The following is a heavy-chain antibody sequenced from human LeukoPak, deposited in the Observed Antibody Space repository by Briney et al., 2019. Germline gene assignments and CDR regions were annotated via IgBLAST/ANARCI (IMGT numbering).Heavy chain of an antibody. CDR3: ARHPYDFWSGYITAMDY. CDR1: GGSFSGYY. V-gene: IGHV4-34*01. D-gene: IGHD3-3*01. Sequence: SETLSLTCAVYGGSFSGYYWSWIRQPPGKGLEWIGSIYYSGSTYYNPSLKSRVTISVDTSKNQFSLKLSSVTAADTAVYYCARHPYDFWSGYITAMDYWGQGTLVTVSS. CDR2: IYYSGST. J-gene: IGHJ4*02.